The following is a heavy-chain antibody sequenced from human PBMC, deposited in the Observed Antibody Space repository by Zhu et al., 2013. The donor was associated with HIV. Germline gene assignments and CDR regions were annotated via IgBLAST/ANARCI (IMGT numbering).Heavy chain of an antibody. CDR1: GYTFTGYY. Sequence: QVQLVQSGAEVKRPGASVKVSCKASGYTFTGYYMHWVRQAPGQGLEWMGWINPNSGGTNYAQKFRGRVTMTRDTSISTAYMELSRLRSDDTAVYYCARDLYYDSSGYPSVYFNYWGQGTLVTVSS. V-gene: IGHV1-2*02. CDR3: ARDLYYDSSGYPSVYFNY. D-gene: IGHD3-22*01. J-gene: IGHJ4*02. CDR2: INPNSGGT.